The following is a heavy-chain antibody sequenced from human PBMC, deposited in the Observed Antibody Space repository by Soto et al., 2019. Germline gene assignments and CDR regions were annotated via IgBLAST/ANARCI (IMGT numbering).Heavy chain of an antibody. CDR2: ISYDGSNK. Sequence: GGSLRLSCAASGFTFSSYGMHWVRQAPGKGLEWVAVISYDGSNKYYADSVKGRFTISRDNSKNTLYLQMNSLRAEDTAVYYCAKDYDFWSGYPGGVAFDIWGQGTMVTVSS. CDR3: AKDYDFWSGYPGGVAFDI. V-gene: IGHV3-30*18. CDR1: GFTFSSYG. D-gene: IGHD3-3*01. J-gene: IGHJ3*02.